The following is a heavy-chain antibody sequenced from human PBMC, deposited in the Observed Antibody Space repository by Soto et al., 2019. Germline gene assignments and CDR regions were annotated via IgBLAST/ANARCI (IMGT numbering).Heavy chain of an antibody. J-gene: IGHJ4*02. Sequence: PSETLSLTCTVSGASITCTSYWSFIRQPAGKGLECIGRFSLSGTTNYNPSLRSRVTMSADVSKNQFSLRLTSVTAADTALYYCARGMTPPGAPAWYYFDSWGQGTLVTVSS. CDR1: GASITCTSY. CDR2: FSLSGTT. CDR3: ARGMTPPGAPAWYYFDS. D-gene: IGHD2-8*02. V-gene: IGHV4-4*07.